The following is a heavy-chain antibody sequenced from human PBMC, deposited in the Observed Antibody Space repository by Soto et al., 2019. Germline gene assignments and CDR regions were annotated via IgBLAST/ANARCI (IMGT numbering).Heavy chain of an antibody. J-gene: IGHJ3*02. CDR3: ARVERGTATTVVDAFDI. Sequence: QVQLQQWGAGLLKPSETLSLTCAVYGGFVSSGSYYWSWIRQPPGKGLEWIGEMSHSGGTHFNPSLKSRVTISVDTSKNQFSLKMSSVTAADAALYYWARVERGTATTVVDAFDIWGPGTLVTVS. CDR1: GGFVSSGSYY. V-gene: IGHV4-34*01. D-gene: IGHD1-1*01. CDR2: MSHSGGT.